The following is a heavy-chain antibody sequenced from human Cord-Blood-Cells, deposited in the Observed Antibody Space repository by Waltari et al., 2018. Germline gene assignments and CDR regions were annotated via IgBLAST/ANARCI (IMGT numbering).Heavy chain of an antibody. J-gene: IGHJ3*02. V-gene: IGHV3-33*01. Sequence: VQLVESGGGVVQPGRSLRLSGTASGFTFRSYGMHWVRQAPGKGLEWVAVRWYDGSNEEYADYVKGRFTISRENSKNTLYLQMNSLRAEDTAVYYWARGPPYYYDSSGYDAFDIWGQGTMVTVSS. D-gene: IGHD3-22*01. CDR1: GFTFRSYG. CDR3: ARGPPYYYDSSGYDAFDI. CDR2: RWYDGSNE.